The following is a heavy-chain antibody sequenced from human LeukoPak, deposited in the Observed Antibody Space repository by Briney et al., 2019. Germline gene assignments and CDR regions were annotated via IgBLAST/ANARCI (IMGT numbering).Heavy chain of an antibody. CDR1: GGSISSSSYY. V-gene: IGHV4-39*07. J-gene: IGHJ4*02. Sequence: PSETLSLTCTVSGGSISSSSYYWGWIRQPPGKGLEWIGSIYYSGSTYYNPSLKSRVTISVDTSKNQFSLKLSSVTAADTAVYCCARDLTLRSPFDYWGQGTLVTVSS. CDR3: ARDLTLRSPFDY. D-gene: IGHD4-17*01. CDR2: IYYSGST.